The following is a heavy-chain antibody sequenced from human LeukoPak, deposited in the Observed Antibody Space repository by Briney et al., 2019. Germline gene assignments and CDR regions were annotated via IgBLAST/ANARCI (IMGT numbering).Heavy chain of an antibody. J-gene: IGHJ6*02. CDR2: IWYDGSNK. Sequence: PGGSLRLPCAASGFTFSSYGMHWVRQAPGKGLEWVAIIWYDGSNKYYADSVNGRFTISRDNSKNTRYLQLNSLRAEDTAVYYCATNWGTGPYYYAMDVWGQGTTVTVSS. CDR1: GFTFSSYG. CDR3: ATNWGTGPYYYAMDV. V-gene: IGHV3-33*01. D-gene: IGHD3-16*01.